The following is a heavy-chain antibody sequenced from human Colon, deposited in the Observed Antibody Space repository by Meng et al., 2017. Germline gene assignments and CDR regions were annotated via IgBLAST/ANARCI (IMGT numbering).Heavy chain of an antibody. CDR1: GYPFTSSD. V-gene: IGHV1-8*01. Sequence: QVQLVQSGSEVGKSGASVKVTCKASGYPFTSSDINWVRQATGRGLEWLGWMNPNNGNTGSAQKFQGRVSMTRDTSIGTAYMELSGLTSEDTAVYYCARTAMLDSWGQGTLVTVSS. J-gene: IGHJ5*01. D-gene: IGHD2-2*01. CDR3: ARTAMLDS. CDR2: MNPNNGNT.